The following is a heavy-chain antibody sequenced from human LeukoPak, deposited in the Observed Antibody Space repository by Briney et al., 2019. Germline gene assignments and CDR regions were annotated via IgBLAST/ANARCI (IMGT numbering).Heavy chain of an antibody. CDR3: ARGSPSSSGWYGDY. CDR1: GYTFTGYY. CDR2: INPNSGDT. D-gene: IGHD6-19*01. V-gene: IGHV1-2*02. J-gene: IGHJ4*02. Sequence: GASVKVSCKASGYTFTGYYMHWVRQAPGQGLEWMGWINPNSGDTNYAQKFQGRVTMTRDTSISTAYMELSGLRSDDTAVYYCARGSPSSSGWYGDYWGQGTLVTVSS.